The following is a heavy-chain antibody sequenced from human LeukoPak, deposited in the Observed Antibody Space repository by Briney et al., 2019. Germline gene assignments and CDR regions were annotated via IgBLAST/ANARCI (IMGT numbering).Heavy chain of an antibody. CDR2: IIPIFGTA. J-gene: IGHJ4*02. CDR1: GGTFSSYA. V-gene: IGHV1-69*05. CDR3: AREGQDGYMGSRFDY. Sequence: GASVKVSCKASGGTFSSYAISWVRQAPGQGLEWMGGIIPIFGTANYAQKFQGRVTITTDESTSTAYMELSSLRSEDTAVYYCAREGQDGYMGSRFDYWGQGTLVTVSS. D-gene: IGHD5-24*01.